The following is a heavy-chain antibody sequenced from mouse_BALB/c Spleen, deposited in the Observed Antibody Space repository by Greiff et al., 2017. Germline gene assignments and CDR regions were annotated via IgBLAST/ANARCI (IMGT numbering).Heavy chain of an antibody. D-gene: IGHD1-1*01. V-gene: IGHV7-3*02. Sequence: EVQLVESGGGLVQPGGSLRLSCATSGFTFTDYYMSWVRQPPGKALEWLGFIRNKANGYTTEYSASVKGRFTISRDNSQSILYLQMNTLRAEDSATYYCASDTHYDGSSYGWFAYWGQGTLVTVSA. CDR2: IRNKANGYTT. J-gene: IGHJ3*01. CDR1: GFTFTDYY. CDR3: ASDTHYDGSSYGWFAY.